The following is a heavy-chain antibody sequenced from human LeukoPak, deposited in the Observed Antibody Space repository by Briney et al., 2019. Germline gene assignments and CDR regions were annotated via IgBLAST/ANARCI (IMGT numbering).Heavy chain of an antibody. CDR3: ARSSPLLTALSSNRNSRVDY. CDR2: INHSGST. Sequence: SETLSLTCAVYGGSFSGYYWSWVRQPPGKGLEWIGEINHSGSTNYNPSLKSRVTISVDTSKNQFSLKLSSVTAADTAVYYCARSSPLLTALSSNRNSRVDYWGQGTLVTVSS. V-gene: IGHV4-34*01. CDR1: GGSFSGYY. D-gene: IGHD4-23*01. J-gene: IGHJ4*02.